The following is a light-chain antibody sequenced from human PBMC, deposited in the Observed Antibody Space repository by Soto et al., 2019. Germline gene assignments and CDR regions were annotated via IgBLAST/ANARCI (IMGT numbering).Light chain of an antibody. CDR3: QQGYSFPFT. V-gene: IGKV1-12*01. Sequence: DIHMTQSPSSVSASVGDSVIITCRASQDISSWVAWYQQKPGKAPKLLISAASSLESGVPRRFSGRGSGTDVTLIISSLQPEDFATYFCQQGYSFPFTFGGGTKVEIK. CDR1: QDISSW. CDR2: AAS. J-gene: IGKJ4*01.